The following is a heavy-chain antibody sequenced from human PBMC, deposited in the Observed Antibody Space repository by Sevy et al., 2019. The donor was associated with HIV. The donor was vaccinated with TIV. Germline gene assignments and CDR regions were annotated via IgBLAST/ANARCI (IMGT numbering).Heavy chain of an antibody. V-gene: IGHV3-23*01. CDR3: AGRKVGDFWSGSIRGPWAGGPLFDY. CDR1: GFTFSSYD. CDR2: ISNSGDST. Sequence: GGSLRLSCTSSGFTFSSYDMNWVRQAPGKGLERVSTISNSGDSTYYADSVKGRFTISRDNSENTLYLQMNSLRAEDTALYYCAGRKVGDFWSGSIRGPWAGGPLFDYWGQGTLVTVSS. D-gene: IGHD3-3*01. J-gene: IGHJ4*02.